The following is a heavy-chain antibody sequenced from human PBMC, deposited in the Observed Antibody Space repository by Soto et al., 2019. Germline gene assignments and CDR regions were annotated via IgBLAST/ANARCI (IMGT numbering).Heavy chain of an antibody. J-gene: IGHJ6*02. D-gene: IGHD1-1*01. CDR2: INGGTGQT. CDR1: GYSFSTYA. V-gene: IGHV1-3*01. CDR3: ARGKGMEENYYYYGMDI. Sequence: ASVKVSCTASGYSFSTYAMHWVRQAPGQSLEWMGWINGGTGQTKYSQRFQDRLTITRDTSASTGYMELSSLRSEDTAVYYCARGKGMEENYYYYGMDIWGQGTTVTVSS.